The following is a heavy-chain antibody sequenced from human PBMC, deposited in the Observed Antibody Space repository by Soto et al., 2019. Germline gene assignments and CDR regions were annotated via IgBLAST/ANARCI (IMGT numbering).Heavy chain of an antibody. CDR1: GGSISSYY. Sequence: SETLSLTCTVSGGSISSYYWSWIRQPPGKGLEWIGYIYYSGSTNYDPSLKSRVTISVDTSKNQFSLKLSSVTAADTAVYYCARHLGYDSSGYYRNWFDPWGQGTLVTVSS. V-gene: IGHV4-59*08. CDR3: ARHLGYDSSGYYRNWFDP. J-gene: IGHJ5*02. CDR2: IYYSGST. D-gene: IGHD3-22*01.